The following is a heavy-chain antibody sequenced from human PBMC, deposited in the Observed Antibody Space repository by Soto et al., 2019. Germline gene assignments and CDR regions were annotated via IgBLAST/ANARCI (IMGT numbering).Heavy chain of an antibody. V-gene: IGHV1-2*04. Sequence: ASVKLSCKGSGYTFTGYYMRWVRQAPGQGLEWMGWINPNSGGTNYAQKFQGWVTMTRDTSISTAYMELSRLRSDDTAVYYCARYYGSGDYYFDYWGQGTLVTVSS. CDR1: GYTFTGYY. CDR3: ARYYGSGDYYFDY. D-gene: IGHD3-10*01. J-gene: IGHJ4*02. CDR2: INPNSGGT.